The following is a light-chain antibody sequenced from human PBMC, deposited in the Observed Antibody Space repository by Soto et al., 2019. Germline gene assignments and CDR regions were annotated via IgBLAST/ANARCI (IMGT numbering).Light chain of an antibody. CDR3: AAWDDSRKVL. CDR1: SSNIGSNT. CDR2: SNN. V-gene: IGLV1-44*01. Sequence: QSVLPQPPSASGTPRQRVTISCSGSSSNIGSNTVNWYQQLPGTAPKLLSYSNNQRPSGVPHRFPGSKSGTSVSLAISGLKSEDEADYYCAAWDDSRKVLFGRGTKLTVL. J-gene: IGLJ2*01.